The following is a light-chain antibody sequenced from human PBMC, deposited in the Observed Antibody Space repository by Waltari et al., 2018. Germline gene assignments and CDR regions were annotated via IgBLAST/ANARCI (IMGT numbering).Light chain of an antibody. CDR1: ENIRNH. CDR3: QQSYLNVST. Sequence: DIQMTQSPSSLSASVGDRVTLTCRASENIRNHLNWYQHKPGKAPKLLIYAVSNLQSGAPSRFRGSGSGTDFTLTITSLQPDDSATYYCQQSYLNVSTFGQGTKVAIK. J-gene: IGKJ2*01. V-gene: IGKV1-39*01. CDR2: AVS.